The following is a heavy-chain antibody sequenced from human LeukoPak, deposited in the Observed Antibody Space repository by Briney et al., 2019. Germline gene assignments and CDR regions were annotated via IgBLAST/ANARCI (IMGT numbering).Heavy chain of an antibody. CDR3: ARGIPPHSGSAGMDV. J-gene: IGHJ6*02. D-gene: IGHD6-19*01. CDR2: ISAYNGST. CDR1: GYTFTSYG. V-gene: IGHV1-18*01. Sequence: ASVKVSCKASGYTFTSYGISWVRQAPGQGLEWMGWISAYNGSTNYAQKLQGRVTMTTDTSTSTAYMELRSLRSDDTAVYYCARGIPPHSGSAGMDVWGQGTTVTVSS.